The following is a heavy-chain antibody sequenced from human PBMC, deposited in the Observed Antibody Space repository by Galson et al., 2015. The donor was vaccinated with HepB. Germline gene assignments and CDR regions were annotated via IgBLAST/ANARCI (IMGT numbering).Heavy chain of an antibody. Sequence: SVKVSCKASGGTFSTYTISWVRQAPGQGLEYMGGIIPIFGSANYAQKFQGRVTFTADESTSTAYMELRSLSSEDTAVYYCARDLAIDDSSGYYSLEGYWGPGTLVTASS. CDR3: ARDLAIDDSSGYYSLEGY. CDR1: GGTFSTYT. J-gene: IGHJ4*02. CDR2: IIPIFGSA. V-gene: IGHV1-69*13. D-gene: IGHD3-22*01.